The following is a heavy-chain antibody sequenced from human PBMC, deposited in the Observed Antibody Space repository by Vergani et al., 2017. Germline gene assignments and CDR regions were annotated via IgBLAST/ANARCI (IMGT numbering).Heavy chain of an antibody. Sequence: QVQLQESGPGLVKPSETLSLTCTVSGGSISSSYWSWIRHPPGKGLEWIGYIYYSGSTNYNPSLKSRVTISVDTSKNQFPLKLSSVTAADTAVYYCASSNCSSTSCPGEIDYWGQGTLVTVSS. V-gene: IGHV4-59*01. CDR2: IYYSGST. J-gene: IGHJ4*02. D-gene: IGHD2-2*01. CDR1: GGSISSSY. CDR3: ASSNCSSTSCPGEIDY.